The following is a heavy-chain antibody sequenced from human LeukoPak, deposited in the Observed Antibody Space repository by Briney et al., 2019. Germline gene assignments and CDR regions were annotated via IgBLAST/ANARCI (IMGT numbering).Heavy chain of an antibody. V-gene: IGHV3-30*02. CDR2: IRFDGTDK. Sequence: PGGSLRLSCAASGFTFSRYGMHWVRQAPGKGLDCVTFIRFDGTDKFDADSVKGRFTVSSDNSKTTLCLQMTNLRTEDTALYYCAKDAATCAVVPPVIHDCGQGTLVTVST. J-gene: IGHJ4*02. CDR1: GFTFSRYG. D-gene: IGHD2-2*01. CDR3: AKDAATCAVVPPVIHD.